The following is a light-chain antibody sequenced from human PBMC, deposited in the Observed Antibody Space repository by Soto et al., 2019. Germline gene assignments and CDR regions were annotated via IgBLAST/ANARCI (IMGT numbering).Light chain of an antibody. Sequence: DIQMTQSPSSLSASVGDRVTITCRASQGINNNLAWFQQKPGKAPKSLIYAASNLQGGVPSRFSGSGSGTDFTLAISSLQPEDSATYYCQQYSRYPLAFGQGTRLEIK. CDR2: AAS. CDR1: QGINNN. CDR3: QQYSRYPLA. J-gene: IGKJ5*01. V-gene: IGKV1-16*01.